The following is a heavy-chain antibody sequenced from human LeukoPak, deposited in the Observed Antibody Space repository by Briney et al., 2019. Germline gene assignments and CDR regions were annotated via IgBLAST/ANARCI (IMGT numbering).Heavy chain of an antibody. CDR1: GGSISSYY. D-gene: IGHD6-19*01. CDR2: IYYSGST. CDR3: ARDRVAGTGSDY. V-gene: IGHV4-59*01. Sequence: SETLSLTCTVSGGSISSYYWSWIRQPPGKGLEWIGYIYYSGSTNYNPSLKSRVTISVDTSKNQFSLKLSSVTAADTAVYYCARDRVAGTGSDYWGQGTLVTVSS. J-gene: IGHJ4*02.